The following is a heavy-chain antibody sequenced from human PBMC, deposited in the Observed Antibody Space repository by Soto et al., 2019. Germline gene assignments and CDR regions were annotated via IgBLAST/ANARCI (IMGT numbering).Heavy chain of an antibody. J-gene: IGHJ5*02. D-gene: IGHD2-2*01. CDR3: ARGGYCSSTSCYIWSTSWFDP. Sequence: ASVKVSCKASGYTFTSYGISWVRQAPGQGLEWMGWISAYNGNTNYAQKLQGRVTMTTDTSTSTAYMELRSLRSDDTAVYYCARGGYCSSTSCYIWSTSWFDPWGQGTLVTVSS. V-gene: IGHV1-18*01. CDR1: GYTFTSYG. CDR2: ISAYNGNT.